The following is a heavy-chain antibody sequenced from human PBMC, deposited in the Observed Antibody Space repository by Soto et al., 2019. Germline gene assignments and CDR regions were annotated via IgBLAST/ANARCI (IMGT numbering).Heavy chain of an antibody. V-gene: IGHV4-59*01. CDR1: GGSISSYY. CDR3: ARAALSGSYPEFFQH. CDR2: ISYSGST. J-gene: IGHJ1*01. Sequence: SETLSLTCTVSGGSISSYYWSWIRQPPGKGLEWIGYISYSGSTIDNPSLKSRVTISVDTSKNQFSLKLTSVTAADTAVYYCARAALSGSYPEFFQHWGQGALVTVSS. D-gene: IGHD1-26*01.